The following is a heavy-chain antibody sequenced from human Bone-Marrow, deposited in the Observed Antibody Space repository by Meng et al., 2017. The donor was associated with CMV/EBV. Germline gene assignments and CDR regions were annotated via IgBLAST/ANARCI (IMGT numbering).Heavy chain of an antibody. CDR3: AISYFSGASLYYYYGLDV. Sequence: GGSLRLSCAASGFTVSSDYMSWVRQAPGKGLEWVAVISYDGSDKYYADSVKGRFTISRDNSRNTLYLQMNSLIAEDTAVYYSAISYFSGASLYYYYGLDVWGQGTTVTVSS. J-gene: IGHJ6*02. CDR2: ISYDGSDK. CDR1: GFTVSSDY. D-gene: IGHD2/OR15-2a*01. V-gene: IGHV3-30-3*01.